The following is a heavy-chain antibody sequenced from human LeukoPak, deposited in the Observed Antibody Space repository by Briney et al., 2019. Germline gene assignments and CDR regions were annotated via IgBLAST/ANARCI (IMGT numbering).Heavy chain of an antibody. CDR1: GFTFRNYA. V-gene: IGHV3-23*01. CDR2: IIASGATT. Sequence: PGGSLRLSCAASGFTFRNYAMSWVRQAPGKGLEWVSGIIASGATTVYADPVKGRFTISRNNSRDTLFLQMSSPRVDDTAMYYCASLYSDYGDYWGQGALVTVSS. CDR3: ASLYSDYGDY. D-gene: IGHD4/OR15-4a*01. J-gene: IGHJ4*02.